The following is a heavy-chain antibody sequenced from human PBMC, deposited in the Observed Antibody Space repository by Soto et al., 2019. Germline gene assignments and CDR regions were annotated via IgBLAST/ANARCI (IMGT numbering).Heavy chain of an antibody. Sequence: GGSLRLSCAASGFTFSSYGMHWVRQAPGKGLEWVAVISYDGSNKYYADSVKGRFTISRDNSKNTLYLQMNSLRAEDTAVYYCAKEGYYDSSGRTGYWGQGALVTVSS. V-gene: IGHV3-30*18. CDR1: GFTFSSYG. J-gene: IGHJ4*02. CDR2: ISYDGSNK. CDR3: AKEGYYDSSGRTGY. D-gene: IGHD3-22*01.